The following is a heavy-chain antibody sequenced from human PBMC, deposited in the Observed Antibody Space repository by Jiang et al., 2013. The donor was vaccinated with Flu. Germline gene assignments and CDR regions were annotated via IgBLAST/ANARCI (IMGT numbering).Heavy chain of an antibody. V-gene: IGHV4-39*01. D-gene: IGHD2-15*01. J-gene: IGHJ5*02. CDR1: GGSISSYY. CDR3: ARHRTLAGVVIAYNWFDP. CDR2: IYYSGST. Sequence: GSGLVKPSETLSLTCTVSGGSISSYYWAWIRQPPGKELEWFGSIYYSGSTYSNPSLKSRVTISVDTSKNQFSLKLRSVTAADTAVYYCARHRTLAGVVIAYNWFDPWGQGTLVTVSS.